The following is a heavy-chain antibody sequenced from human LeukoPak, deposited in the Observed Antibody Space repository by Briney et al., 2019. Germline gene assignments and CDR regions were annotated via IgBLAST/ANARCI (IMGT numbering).Heavy chain of an antibody. CDR1: GFTFSDYY. Sequence: GGSLRLSCAASGFTFSDYYMSWIRQAPGKGLEWVSYISSSGSTIYYADSVKGRFTISRDNAKDSLYLQMNSLRAEDTAVYYCARPTWGYSYGPPRFRDLWAKGTTVTVSS. V-gene: IGHV3-11*01. CDR2: ISSSGSTI. J-gene: IGHJ6*01. D-gene: IGHD5-18*01. CDR3: ARPTWGYSYGPPRFRDL.